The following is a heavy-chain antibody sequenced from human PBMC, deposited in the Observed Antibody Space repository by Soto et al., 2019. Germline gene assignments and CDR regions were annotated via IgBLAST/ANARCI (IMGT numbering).Heavy chain of an antibody. D-gene: IGHD2-2*01. CDR2: IHPSEYYA. J-gene: IGHJ4*02. V-gene: IGHV5-10-1*01. CDR3: GRHLPLSDALKKGIDY. Sequence: GASLKISCKGSGYTFTTYWIAWVRQVPGKGLEWMGRIHPSEYYATYSPSLQGHVTISIDKSINTAYLQWNSLKASDTAIYYCGRHLPLSDALKKGIDYWGQGTPVTVSS. CDR1: GYTFTTYW.